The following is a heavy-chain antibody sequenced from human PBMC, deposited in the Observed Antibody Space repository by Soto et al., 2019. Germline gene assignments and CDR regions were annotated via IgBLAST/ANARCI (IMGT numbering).Heavy chain of an antibody. J-gene: IGHJ4*02. CDR3: ARDRLGGSYYRFDY. CDR1: GFTFSSYS. Sequence: EVQLVESGGGLVKPGGSLRLSCAASGFTFSSYSMNWVRQAPGKGLAWVSSISSSSSYIYYADSVKGRFTISRDNAKNSLYLQINSLRAEDTAVYYCARDRLGGSYYRFDYWGQGTLVTVSS. D-gene: IGHD1-26*01. V-gene: IGHV3-21*01. CDR2: ISSSSSYI.